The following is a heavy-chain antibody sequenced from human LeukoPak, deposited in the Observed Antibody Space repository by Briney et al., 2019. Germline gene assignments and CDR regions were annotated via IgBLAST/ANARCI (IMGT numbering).Heavy chain of an antibody. J-gene: IGHJ4*02. CDR1: GFTFSSYA. CDR2: ISGSGGST. D-gene: IGHD1-26*01. V-gene: IGHV3-23*01. CDR3: AKGDSGSYYKDPYYFDY. Sequence: GASLRLSCAASGFTFSSYAMSWVRQAPGKGLEWVSAISGSGGSTYYADSVKGRFTISRDNSKNPLYLQMNSLRAEDTAVYYCAKGDSGSYYKDPYYFDYWGQGTLVTVSS.